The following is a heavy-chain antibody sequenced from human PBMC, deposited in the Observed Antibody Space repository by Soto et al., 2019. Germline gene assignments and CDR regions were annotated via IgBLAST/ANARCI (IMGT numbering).Heavy chain of an antibody. CDR2: ISYDGRKK. CDR3: VRDPAVTGFPFGAFDF. Sequence: SLKVSCAASGFTFSIYGMAWVRQAPGKGLEWVAVISYDGRKKYYEDSVEGRFTISRDNTKNTVYVQMNSLRPEDTAVYYCVRDPAVTGFPFGAFDFWGQGTMVTV. J-gene: IGHJ3*01. CDR1: GFTFSIYG. D-gene: IGHD2-21*02. V-gene: IGHV3-30*03.